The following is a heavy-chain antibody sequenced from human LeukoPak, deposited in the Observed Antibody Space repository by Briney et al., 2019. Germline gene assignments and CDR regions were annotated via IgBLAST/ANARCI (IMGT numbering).Heavy chain of an antibody. CDR2: INHSGST. CDR1: GGSFSGYY. CDR3: ARRMWSSSWRPHFFDY. V-gene: IGHV4-34*01. D-gene: IGHD6-13*01. J-gene: IGHJ4*02. Sequence: SETLSLTCAVYGGSFSGYYWSWIRRPPGKGLEWIGEINHSGSTNYNPSLKSRVTISVDTSKNQFSLKLSSVTAADTAVYYCARRMWSSSWRPHFFDYWGQGTLVTVSS.